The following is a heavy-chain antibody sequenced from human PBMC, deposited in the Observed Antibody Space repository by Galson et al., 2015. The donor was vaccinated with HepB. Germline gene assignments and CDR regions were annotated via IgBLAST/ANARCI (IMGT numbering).Heavy chain of an antibody. D-gene: IGHD2-2*01. J-gene: IGHJ4*02. CDR3: ARDAYATGSLDD. V-gene: IGHV3-7*01. CDR2: IKQDGSEK. Sequence: SLRLSCAASGFTISSYRMNWVRQAPGKGLEWVGNIKQDGSEKYYADSVKGRFTISRDNAKNSLALQMKSLRVEDTAVYLCARDAYATGSLDDWGQGTLVTVSS. CDR1: GFTISSYR.